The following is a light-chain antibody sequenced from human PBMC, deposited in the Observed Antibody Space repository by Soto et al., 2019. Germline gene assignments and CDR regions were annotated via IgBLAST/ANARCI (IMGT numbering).Light chain of an antibody. V-gene: IGKV1-9*01. Sequence: DIQLTQSPSFLSASVGDRVTITCRASQGISSYLAWYQQKPGKAPKLLIYAASTLQSGVPSRFSGSGSGTEFTLTISSLQPEDFATYYCQQLNSYPVLLGGGTRVDIK. CDR2: AAS. CDR1: QGISSY. CDR3: QQLNSYPVL. J-gene: IGKJ4*01.